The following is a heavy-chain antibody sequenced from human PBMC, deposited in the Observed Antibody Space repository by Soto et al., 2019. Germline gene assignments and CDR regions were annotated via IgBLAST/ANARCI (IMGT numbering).Heavy chain of an antibody. J-gene: IGHJ4*03. Sequence: PGGSLRLSFAASGSISTTTPLSWVRQAPGKGWEWVSTISVRGTNTYYADSLKGRFIISRGNLKKTVNLQMNGLGVEDTAIYYCASSFRYFDNWGQGTRVTVSS. V-gene: IGHV3-23*01. CDR2: ISVRGTNT. CDR1: GSISTTTP. CDR3: ASSFRYFDN.